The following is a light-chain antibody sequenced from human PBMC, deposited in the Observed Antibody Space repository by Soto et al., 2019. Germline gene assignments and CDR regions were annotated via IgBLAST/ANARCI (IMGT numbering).Light chain of an antibody. J-gene: IGLJ2*01. CDR2: EDN. CDR3: QSYDSDTVI. CDR1: RGSIASNY. V-gene: IGLV6-57*01. Sequence: NFMLTQPHSVSESPGQTVTISCTRSRGSIASNYVQWYQQRPGSSPTIVIYEDNQRPSGVPDRFSGSIDSSSSSASLTISGLKSEDEADYCCQSYDSDTVIFGGGTQLTVL.